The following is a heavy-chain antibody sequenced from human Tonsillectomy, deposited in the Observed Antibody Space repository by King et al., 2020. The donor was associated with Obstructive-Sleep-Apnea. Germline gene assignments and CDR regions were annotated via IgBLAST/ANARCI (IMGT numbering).Heavy chain of an antibody. D-gene: IGHD3-10*01. CDR2: IYYTGSP. V-gene: IGHV4-31*03. CDR1: GGSIDKSGYY. J-gene: IGHJ4*02. CDR3: ARGLGSGGDY. Sequence: VQLQESGPGLVKPAQTLSLTCTVSGGSIDKSGYYWSWVRQHPGKGLEWIGYIYYTGSPSYNPSLKSRLTMSVETSKNQFSPRLSSMTAADTAVYYCARGLGSGGDYWGQGTLVTVSS.